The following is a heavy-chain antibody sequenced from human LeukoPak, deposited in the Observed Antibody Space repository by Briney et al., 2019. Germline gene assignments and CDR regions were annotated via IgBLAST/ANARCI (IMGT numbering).Heavy chain of an antibody. D-gene: IGHD5-18*01. CDR2: INPNSGGT. Sequence: ASVNVSCKASGYTFTGYYMHWVRQAPGQGLEWMGWINPNSGGTNYAQKFQGRVTMTRDTSISTAYMELSRLRSDDTAVYYCARDLRGYSYETKWGQGTLVTVSS. J-gene: IGHJ4*02. CDR3: ARDLRGYSYETK. CDR1: GYTFTGYY. V-gene: IGHV1-2*02.